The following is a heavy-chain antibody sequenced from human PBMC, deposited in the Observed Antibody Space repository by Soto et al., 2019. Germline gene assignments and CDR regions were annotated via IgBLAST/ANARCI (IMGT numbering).Heavy chain of an antibody. D-gene: IGHD2-2*01. CDR2: IYWADDK. J-gene: IGHJ4*02. Sequence: GPTLVNPTQTPPLTYTFSGFSITGNGEGVGWIRQPPGKALEWLALIYWADDKRYSPSLRNRLTITLDNSKDQVILTMTDMGPADTATYYCAHGYVQLLATFHYFDSWGQGTQVTVSS. CDR1: GFSITGNGEG. V-gene: IGHV2-5*02. CDR3: AHGYVQLLATFHYFDS.